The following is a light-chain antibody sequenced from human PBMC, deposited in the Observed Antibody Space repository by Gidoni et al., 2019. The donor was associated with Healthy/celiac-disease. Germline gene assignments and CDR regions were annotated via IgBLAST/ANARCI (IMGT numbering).Light chain of an antibody. J-gene: IGKJ1*01. CDR2: GAS. V-gene: IGKV3-20*01. Sequence: VLTQSPGTLSLSPGERATLSCRASQSVSSSYLAWYQQKPGQAPRLLIYGASSRATGIPDSFSGSGSGTDFTLTISRLEPEDFAVYYCQQYGGFGQGTKVEIK. CDR3: QQYGG. CDR1: QSVSSSY.